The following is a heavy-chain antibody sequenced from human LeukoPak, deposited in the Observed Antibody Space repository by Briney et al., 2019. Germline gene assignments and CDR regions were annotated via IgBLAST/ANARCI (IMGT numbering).Heavy chain of an antibody. Sequence: GGSLRLSCAASGXTXXSYWXXXXXXAXXXGXEWXANIKQDGXXXXYVDSVKGRFTISRDNAKNSLYLQMNSLRAEDTAVYYCANTMMEAFDIWGQGTMVTVSS. D-gene: IGHD3-22*01. CDR3: ANTMMEAFDI. CDR2: IKQDGXXX. J-gene: IGHJ3*02. CDR1: GXTXXSYW. V-gene: IGHV3-7*02.